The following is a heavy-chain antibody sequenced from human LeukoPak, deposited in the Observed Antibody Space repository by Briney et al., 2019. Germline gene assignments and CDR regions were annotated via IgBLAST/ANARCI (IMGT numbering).Heavy chain of an antibody. Sequence: QPGGSLRLSCAASGFSFSNYWMHWVRQARGKGLVWVSGINSDGSSTRYADSVKGRFTISRDNAKNTLYLQMNSLRPEDAAVYYCARGLRPVDYWGQGALVTVSS. CDR3: ARGLRPVDY. D-gene: IGHD6-25*01. CDR1: GFSFSNYW. J-gene: IGHJ4*02. CDR2: INSDGSST. V-gene: IGHV3-74*01.